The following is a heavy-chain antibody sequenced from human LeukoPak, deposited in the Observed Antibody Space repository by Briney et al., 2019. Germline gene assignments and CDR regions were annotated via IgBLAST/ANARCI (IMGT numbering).Heavy chain of an antibody. CDR2: ISYDGSNK. Sequence: PGGSLRLSCAASGFTFSTYGMHWVRQSPGKGLEWVAVISYDGSNKYYADSVKGRFTISRDNSKNTLYLQMNSLRAEDTAVYYCASGPVDGWFDPWGQGTLVTVSS. CDR3: ASGPVDGWFDP. J-gene: IGHJ5*02. D-gene: IGHD4-23*01. CDR1: GFTFSTYG. V-gene: IGHV3-30*19.